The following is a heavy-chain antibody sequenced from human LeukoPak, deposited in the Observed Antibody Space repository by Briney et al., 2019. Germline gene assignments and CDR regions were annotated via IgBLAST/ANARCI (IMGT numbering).Heavy chain of an antibody. V-gene: IGHV3-11*01. D-gene: IGHD3-22*01. CDR1: GFTFSDYY. Sequence: PGGSLRLSCAASGFTFSDYYMCWLRQAPGKGLGWVSYISSSGSTIYYADSVEGRFTISRDNAKNSLYLQMNSLRAEDTAVYYCARVDYDSSGYYFFYFDYWGQGTLVTVSS. J-gene: IGHJ4*02. CDR2: ISSSGSTI. CDR3: ARVDYDSSGYYFFYFDY.